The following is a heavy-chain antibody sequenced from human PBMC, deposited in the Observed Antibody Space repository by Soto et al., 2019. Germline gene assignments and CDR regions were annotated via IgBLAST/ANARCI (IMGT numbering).Heavy chain of an antibody. CDR3: ARDRPDDLNSFDAFDI. Sequence: SQTLSLTCALSGDSVSSNSAAWNWIRQSPSRGLEWLGRTYYRSKWYNDYAVSVKSRITINPDTSKNQFSLQLNSVTAADTAVYYCARDRPDDLNSFDAFDIWGQGTMVTVSS. D-gene: IGHD1-1*01. CDR2: TYYRSKWYN. CDR1: GDSVSSNSAA. J-gene: IGHJ3*02. V-gene: IGHV6-1*01.